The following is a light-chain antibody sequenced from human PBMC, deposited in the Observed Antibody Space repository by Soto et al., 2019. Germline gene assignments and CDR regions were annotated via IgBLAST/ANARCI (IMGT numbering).Light chain of an antibody. CDR3: QAWDGSTAV. CDR1: KLGDKY. V-gene: IGLV3-1*01. CDR2: QDN. J-gene: IGLJ2*01. Sequence: SYELTQPPSVSVSPGQTASITCSGDKLGDKYACWYQQKPGQSPVLVIYQDNKRPSGIPERFSGSNSGNTATLTIGGTQAMDEADYYCQAWDGSTAVFGGGTKLTVL.